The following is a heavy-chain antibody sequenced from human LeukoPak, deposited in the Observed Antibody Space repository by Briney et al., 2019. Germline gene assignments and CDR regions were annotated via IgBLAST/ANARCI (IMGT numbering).Heavy chain of an antibody. D-gene: IGHD3-22*01. J-gene: IGHJ4*02. CDR2: INPNSGGT. V-gene: IGHV1-2*02. Sequence: ASVKVSCKASGYTFTGYYMHWVRQAPGQGLEWMGWINPNSGGTNYAQKFQGRVTMTRDTSINTAYMELSRLRSDDTAVYYCARDQYYYDSSGYWVYWGQGTLVTVSS. CDR1: GYTFTGYY. CDR3: ARDQYYYDSSGYWVY.